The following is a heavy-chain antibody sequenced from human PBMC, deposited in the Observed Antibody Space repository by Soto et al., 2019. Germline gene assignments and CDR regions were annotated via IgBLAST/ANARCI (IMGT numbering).Heavy chain of an antibody. CDR3: ARDGGTMVRGYYYYYGMDV. CDR2: IYSGGST. D-gene: IGHD3-10*01. J-gene: IGHJ6*02. CDR1: GFTVSSNY. V-gene: IGHV3-53*04. Sequence: EVQLVESGGGLVQPGGSLRLSCAASGFTVSSNYMSWVRQAPGKGLEWVSVIYSGGSTYYADSVKGRFTISRHNSENTLYLQMNSLRAEDTAVYYCARDGGTMVRGYYYYYGMDVWGQGTTVTVSS.